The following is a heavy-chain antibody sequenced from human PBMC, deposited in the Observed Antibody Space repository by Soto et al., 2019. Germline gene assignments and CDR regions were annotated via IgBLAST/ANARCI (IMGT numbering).Heavy chain of an antibody. Sequence: GGSLRLSCAASGFTFSDYYMSRISQAPGKGLEWVSYISRSGRTIYYADSVKGRFTISRDNAKNTLYLQMNSLRAEDTAVYYCAKDLTWNQADYWGQGALVTVSS. J-gene: IGHJ4*02. CDR1: GFTFSDYY. CDR2: ISRSGRTI. V-gene: IGHV3-11*04. D-gene: IGHD1-1*01. CDR3: AKDLTWNQADY.